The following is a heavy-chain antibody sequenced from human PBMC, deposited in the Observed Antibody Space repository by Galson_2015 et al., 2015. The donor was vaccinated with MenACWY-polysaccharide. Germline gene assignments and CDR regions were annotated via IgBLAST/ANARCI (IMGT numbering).Heavy chain of an antibody. CDR2: IGSGGNI. Sequence: SLRLSCAGSGSIFSGLHLSWIRQVPGRGLQWISYIGSGGNIWNAESVKGRFTISRDNAKNSLYLQMNSLRDEDTAVYYCVSDRDWAFQIWGQGTMVTVSS. CDR1: GSIFSGLH. V-gene: IGHV3-11*04. CDR3: VSDRDWAFQI. J-gene: IGHJ3*02. D-gene: IGHD2-21*01.